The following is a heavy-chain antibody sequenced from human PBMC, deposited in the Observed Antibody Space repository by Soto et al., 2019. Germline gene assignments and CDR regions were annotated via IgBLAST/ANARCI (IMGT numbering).Heavy chain of an antibody. Sequence: QVQLQESGPGLVKPSQTLSLTCTVSGGSISSGGYYWSWIRQHPGKGLEWIGYIYYSGSTYYNPSLKGRVTISVDTSQNQFSLKLSSVTAADTAVYYCARSCSGGSCYRDRWFDPLGQGTLVTVSS. V-gene: IGHV4-31*03. D-gene: IGHD2-15*01. CDR1: GGSISSGGYY. J-gene: IGHJ5*02. CDR2: IYYSGST. CDR3: ARSCSGGSCYRDRWFDP.